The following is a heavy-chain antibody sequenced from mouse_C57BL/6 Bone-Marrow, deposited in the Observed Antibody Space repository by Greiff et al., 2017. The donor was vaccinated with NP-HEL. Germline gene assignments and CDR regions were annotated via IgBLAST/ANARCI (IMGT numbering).Heavy chain of an antibody. CDR1: GYTFTSYW. CDR2: IDPSDSYT. J-gene: IGHJ4*01. CDR3: ARDYYGSRGDYYAMDY. D-gene: IGHD1-1*01. Sequence: QVQLKQPGAELVKPGASVKLSCKASGYTFTSYWMQWVKQRPGQGLEWIGEIDPSDSYTNYNQKFKGKATLTVDTSSSTAYMQLSSLTSEDSAVYYCARDYYGSRGDYYAMDYWGQGTSVTVSS. V-gene: IGHV1-50*01.